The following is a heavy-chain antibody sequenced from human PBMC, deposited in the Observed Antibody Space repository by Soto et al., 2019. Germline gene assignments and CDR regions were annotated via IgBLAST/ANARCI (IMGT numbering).Heavy chain of an antibody. Sequence: GASVKVSCKASGYTFTSYGISWVRQAPGQGLEWMGWISAYNGNTNYAQKLQGRVTMTTDTSTSTAYMELRSLRSDDTAVYYCARDETQSWPMKGHTIRPFGYWGQGTLVTVSS. CDR3: ARDETQSWPMKGHTIRPFGY. V-gene: IGHV1-18*01. CDR2: ISAYNGNT. J-gene: IGHJ4*02. D-gene: IGHD6-13*01. CDR1: GYTFTSYG.